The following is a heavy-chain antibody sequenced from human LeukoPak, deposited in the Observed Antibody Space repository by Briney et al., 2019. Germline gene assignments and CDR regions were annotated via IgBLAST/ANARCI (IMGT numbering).Heavy chain of an antibody. V-gene: IGHV3-7*05. CDR3: ASGVILGELGAFDV. CDR2: INQDGSEK. J-gene: IGHJ3*01. D-gene: IGHD3-10*01. CDR1: GLTFSSYW. Sequence: GGSLRLSCAASGLTFSSYWMSWVRQAPGKGLEWVANINQDGSEKYYVDSVKGRFTISRDNAKNTLYLQMNSLRAEDTAVYYCASGVILGELGAFDVWGQGAMVTVSS.